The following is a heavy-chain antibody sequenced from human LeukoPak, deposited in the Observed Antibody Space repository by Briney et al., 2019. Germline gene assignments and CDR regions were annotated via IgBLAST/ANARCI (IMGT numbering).Heavy chain of an antibody. CDR2: INSDGSST. CDR3: ARTIGDYVWGSYRYSQSPPDY. D-gene: IGHD3-16*02. V-gene: IGHV3-74*01. CDR1: GFTFSSYW. Sequence: GGSLRLSCAASGFTFSSYWMHWVRQAPGKGLVWVSRINSDGSSTSYADSVKGRFTISRDNAKNSLYLQMNSLRAEDTAVYYCARTIGDYVWGSYRYSQSPPDYWGQGTLVTVSS. J-gene: IGHJ4*02.